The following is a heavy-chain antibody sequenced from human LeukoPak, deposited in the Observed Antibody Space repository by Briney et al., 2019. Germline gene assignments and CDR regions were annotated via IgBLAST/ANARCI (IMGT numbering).Heavy chain of an antibody. CDR3: ARRGSLSEPFAEYFPH. V-gene: IGHV5-51*01. CDR2: IYPVDSDT. CDR1: GYRFTSYW. D-gene: IGHD3-16*01. J-gene: IGHJ1*01. Sequence: GESLKISCKSSGYRFTSYWIGWVRQIPGKGLEWMGIIYPVDSDTRYSPSFQGQVIISADRSTSTAYLQWSSLKASDTAMYYCARRGSLSEPFAEYFPHWGKGTLVTVSP.